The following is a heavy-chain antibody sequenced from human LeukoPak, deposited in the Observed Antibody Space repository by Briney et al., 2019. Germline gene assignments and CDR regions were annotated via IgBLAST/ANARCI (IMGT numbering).Heavy chain of an antibody. J-gene: IGHJ3*02. D-gene: IGHD2-15*01. CDR1: GFTVSSNY. CDR2: MYSGGST. V-gene: IGHV3-53*01. Sequence: PGGSLRLSCAASGFTVSSNYMGWVRQAPGKGLEWVSAMYSGGSTYYADSVKGRFTISRDKTKNTVYLQMNSLRAGDTAVYYCARPYCSGGSCYPLGAFDIWGQGTMVTVSS. CDR3: ARPYCSGGSCYPLGAFDI.